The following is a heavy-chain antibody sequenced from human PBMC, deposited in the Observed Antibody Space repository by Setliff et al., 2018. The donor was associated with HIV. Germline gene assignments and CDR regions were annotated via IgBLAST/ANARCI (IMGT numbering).Heavy chain of an antibody. CDR1: GFTFSSYW. CDR2: INTDGVST. D-gene: IGHD1-1*01. Sequence: PGGSLRLSCAASGFTFSSYWMHWVRQAPGKGLVWVSRINTDGVSTYYGDSVKGRFTISRDNSKNTVHLQMNSLRAEDTAIYYCAKPQRDASYFDYWGQGTLVTVSS. V-gene: IGHV3-74*01. CDR3: AKPQRDASYFDY. J-gene: IGHJ4*02.